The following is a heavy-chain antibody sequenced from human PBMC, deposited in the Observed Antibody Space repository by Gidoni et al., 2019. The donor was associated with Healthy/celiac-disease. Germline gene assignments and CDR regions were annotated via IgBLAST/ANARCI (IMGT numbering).Heavy chain of an antibody. CDR2: IWYDGSNK. V-gene: IGHV3-33*01. J-gene: IGHJ4*02. CDR3: GRDSDDKVGALDY. CDR1: GFTFSSYG. Sequence: QVQLVESGGGVVQPGRSLRLSCAASGFTFSSYGMHWVRQAPGKGLEWVAVIWYDGSNKYYADSVKGRFNISRDKYKNTLYLQMNSLRAEDTAVYYCGRDSDDKVGALDYWGQGTLVTVSS. D-gene: IGHD1-26*01.